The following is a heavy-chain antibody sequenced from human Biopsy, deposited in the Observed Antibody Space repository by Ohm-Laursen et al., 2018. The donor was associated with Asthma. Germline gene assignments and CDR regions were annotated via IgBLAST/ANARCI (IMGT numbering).Heavy chain of an antibody. D-gene: IGHD4-17*01. Sequence: TLSLTCTVSGGSISSSSYYWGWIRQHPVKGLEWIGYIYYSGSTYYNPSLKSRVSISLDTSKNQFSLSLTSVTAADTAAYYCARTTYGDDGFDPWGQGTLVTVSS. CDR1: GGSISSSSYY. J-gene: IGHJ5*02. V-gene: IGHV4-31*03. CDR2: IYYSGST. CDR3: ARTTYGDDGFDP.